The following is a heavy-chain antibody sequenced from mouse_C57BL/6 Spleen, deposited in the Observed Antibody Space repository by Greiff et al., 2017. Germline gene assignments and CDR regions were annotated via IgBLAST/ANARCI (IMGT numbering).Heavy chain of an antibody. CDR1: GYAFTNYL. Sequence: QVQLQQSGAELVRPGTSVKVSCKASGYAFTNYLIEWVKQRPGQGLERIGVINPGSGGTNYNEKFKGKATLTADKSSSTAYMQLSSLTSEDSAVYFCARYGKGDYYAMDYWGQGTSVTVSS. V-gene: IGHV1-54*01. CDR2: INPGSGGT. J-gene: IGHJ4*01. D-gene: IGHD1-1*02. CDR3: ARYGKGDYYAMDY.